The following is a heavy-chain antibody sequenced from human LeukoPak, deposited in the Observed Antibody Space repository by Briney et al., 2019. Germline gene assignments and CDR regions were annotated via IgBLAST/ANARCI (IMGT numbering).Heavy chain of an antibody. CDR2: VYYSGST. CDR3: ATFSGNYVFDY. Sequence: PSETLSLTSSLPRGSTNRSSKYCGWTRHSPRNGLELIGSVYYSGSTDYNSSLKSRVTKSVDTSKNHFSMKLSSVTAADTAVYYCATFSGNYVFDYWGQGTRVTVSS. CDR1: RGSTNRSSKY. D-gene: IGHD1-26*01. J-gene: IGHJ4*02. V-gene: IGHV4-39*02.